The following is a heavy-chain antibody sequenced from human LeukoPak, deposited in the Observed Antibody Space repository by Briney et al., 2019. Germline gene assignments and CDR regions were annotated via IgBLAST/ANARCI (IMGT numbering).Heavy chain of an antibody. CDR1: GYVFSGYY. D-gene: IGHD3-16*01. CDR2: INPNSGDT. Sequence: ASVKVSCKASGYVFSGYYIHWVRQAPGQGLEWMGRINPNSGDTNYIQKFQGRVTMTRDTSISTAYMDLRSLKSADTAVYYCARDRGSGGNHFDYWGQGTLVTVSS. V-gene: IGHV1-2*06. CDR3: ARDRGSGGNHFDY. J-gene: IGHJ4*02.